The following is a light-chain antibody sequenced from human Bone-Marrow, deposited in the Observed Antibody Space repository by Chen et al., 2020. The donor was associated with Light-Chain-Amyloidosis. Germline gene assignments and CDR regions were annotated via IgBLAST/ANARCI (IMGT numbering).Light chain of an antibody. CDR3: QSADSSGTYEVI. Sequence: SHELTQPPPVSVPPGQTARIPCSGDDLPTKYAYWYQQKPGQAPVLVIHRDTERPSGISERFSGSSSGTTATLTISGVQAEDEADYHCQSADSSGTYEVIFGGGTKLTVL. J-gene: IGLJ2*01. CDR1: DLPTKY. V-gene: IGLV3-25*03. CDR2: RDT.